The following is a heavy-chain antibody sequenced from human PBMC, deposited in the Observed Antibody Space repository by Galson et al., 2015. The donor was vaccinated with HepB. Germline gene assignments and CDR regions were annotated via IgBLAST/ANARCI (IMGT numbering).Heavy chain of an antibody. D-gene: IGHD3-22*01. CDR2: TYYRSKWYN. J-gene: IGHJ4*02. CDR1: GDSVSSNSAA. V-gene: IGHV6-1*01. CDR3: AGYYYDSSGRHYFDY. Sequence: CAISGDSVSSNSAAWNWIRQSPSRGLEWLGRTYYRSKWYNDYVISVQSRITINADTSKNQFSLQLNSVTPEDTAVYFCAGYYYDSSGRHYFDYWGQGTLSPSPQ.